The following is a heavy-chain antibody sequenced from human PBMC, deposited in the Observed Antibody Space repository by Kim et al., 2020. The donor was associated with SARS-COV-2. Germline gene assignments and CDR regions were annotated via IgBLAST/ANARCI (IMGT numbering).Heavy chain of an antibody. V-gene: IGHV3-30*18. CDR2: ISYDGSNK. Sequence: GGSLRLSCAASGFTFSSYGMHWVRQAPGKGLEWVAVISYDGSNKYYADSVKGRFTISRDNSKNTLYLQMNSLRAEDTAVYYCAKDVVPDYYYYYGMDVWGQGTTVTVSS. J-gene: IGHJ6*02. D-gene: IGHD2-2*01. CDR3: AKDVVPDYYYYYGMDV. CDR1: GFTFSSYG.